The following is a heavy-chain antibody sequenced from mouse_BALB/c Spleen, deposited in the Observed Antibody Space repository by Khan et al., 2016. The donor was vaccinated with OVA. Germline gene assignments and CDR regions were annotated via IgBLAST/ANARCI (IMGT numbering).Heavy chain of an antibody. D-gene: IGHD2-4*01. CDR2: IWSGGST. CDR3: ARNYDYDEGLAY. J-gene: IGHJ3*01. CDR1: GFSLTSYG. V-gene: IGHV2-2*02. Sequence: QVQLKQSGPGLVQPSQSLSITCTVSGFSLTSYGVHWVRQSPGKGLVWLGVIWSGGSTDYNEAFISRLSISKDNSKSQVFFKMNSLQGNDTAIYYSARNYDYDEGLAYWGQGTLVTVSA.